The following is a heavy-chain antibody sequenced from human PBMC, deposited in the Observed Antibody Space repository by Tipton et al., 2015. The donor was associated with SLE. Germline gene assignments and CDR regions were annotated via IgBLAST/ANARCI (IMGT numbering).Heavy chain of an antibody. Sequence: SLRLSCAASGFTVSSNYMSWVRQAPGKGLEWVSAIYSGGSTYYADSVKGRFTISRDNSKNTLYLQMNSLRAEDTAVYYCAREADYGDYGYFQHWGQGTLVTVSS. CDR3: AREADYGDYGYFQH. D-gene: IGHD4-17*01. V-gene: IGHV3-53*01. CDR1: GFTVSSNY. CDR2: IYSGGST. J-gene: IGHJ1*01.